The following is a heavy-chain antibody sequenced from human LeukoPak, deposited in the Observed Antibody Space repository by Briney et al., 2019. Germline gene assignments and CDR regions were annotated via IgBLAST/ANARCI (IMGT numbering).Heavy chain of an antibody. CDR3: ARALH. Sequence: GGSLRLSCVASGFTFSKYTMSWVRQAPGKGLEWVAVISYDGSNKYYADSVKGRFTISRDNSKNTLYLQMNSLRAEDAAVYYCARALHWGQGTLVTVSS. CDR2: ISYDGSNK. V-gene: IGHV3-30-3*01. J-gene: IGHJ4*02. CDR1: GFTFSKYT.